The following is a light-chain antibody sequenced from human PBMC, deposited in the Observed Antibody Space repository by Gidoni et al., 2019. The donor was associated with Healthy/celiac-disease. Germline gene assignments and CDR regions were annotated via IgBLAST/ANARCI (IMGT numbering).Light chain of an antibody. J-gene: IGLJ3*02. CDR2: YDD. CDR3: AAWDDSLNGWV. V-gene: IGLV1-36*01. Sequence: QSVLTQPPSVSEAPRQRFTISCSGKAPKLLIYYDDLLPSGVSDRFSGSKSGTSASLAISGRQSEDEADYYCAAWDDSLNGWVFGGGTKLTVL.